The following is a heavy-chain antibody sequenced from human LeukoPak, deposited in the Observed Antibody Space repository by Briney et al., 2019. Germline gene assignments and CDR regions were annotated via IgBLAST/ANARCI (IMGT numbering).Heavy chain of an antibody. V-gene: IGHV4-4*07. CDR3: ARVFHD. J-gene: IGHJ3*01. CDR1: RGSISSDY. CDR2: IYTSGTT. Sequence: SETLSLTCTVPRGSISSDYWSWIRQPAGKGLEWIGLIYTSGTTNYNPSLKSRVTVSLDTSKNQFSLKLNSVTAADTAVYYCARVFHDWGQGTMVTVSS.